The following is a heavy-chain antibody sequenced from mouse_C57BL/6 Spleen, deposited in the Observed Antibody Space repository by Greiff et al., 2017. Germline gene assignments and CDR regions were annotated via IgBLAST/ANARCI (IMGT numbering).Heavy chain of an antibody. Sequence: QVQLQQPGTELVKPGASVKLSCKASGYTFTSYWMHWVKQRPGQGLEWIGNINPSNGGTNYNEKFKSKATLTVDKSSSTAYMQRSSLTSEDSAVYYCARAGLRSAWFAYWGQGTLVTVSA. CDR3: ARAGLRSAWFAY. V-gene: IGHV1-53*01. D-gene: IGHD1-1*01. CDR2: INPSNGGT. J-gene: IGHJ3*01. CDR1: GYTFTSYW.